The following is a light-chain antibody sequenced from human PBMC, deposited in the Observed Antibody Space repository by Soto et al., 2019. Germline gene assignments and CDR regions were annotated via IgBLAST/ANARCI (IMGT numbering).Light chain of an antibody. CDR2: SAF. V-gene: IGKV1-9*01. CDR1: QDISSY. CDR3: QQRSGYPIT. J-gene: IGKJ5*01. Sequence: DIQLTQSPSFLSASVGDTVTITCRASQDISSYLAWYQQKPGKAPKLLIHSAFTLQSGVPSRFSGSGSGTEFTLTISSLQPEDFATYYCQQRSGYPITFGLGTRLEIK.